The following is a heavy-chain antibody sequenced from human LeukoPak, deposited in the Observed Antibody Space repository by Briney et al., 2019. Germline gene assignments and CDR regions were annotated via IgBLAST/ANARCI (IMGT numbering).Heavy chain of an antibody. CDR3: ARDKSPYYYDSSGYRNPISWFDP. J-gene: IGHJ5*02. V-gene: IGHV1-69*13. CDR2: IIPIFGTA. Sequence: SVKVSCKASGGTFSSYGISWVRQAPGQGLEWMGGIIPIFGTANYAQKFQGRVTITADESTSTAYMELSSLRSEDTAVYYCARDKSPYYYDSSGYRNPISWFDPWGQGTLVTVSS. D-gene: IGHD3-22*01. CDR1: GGTFSSYG.